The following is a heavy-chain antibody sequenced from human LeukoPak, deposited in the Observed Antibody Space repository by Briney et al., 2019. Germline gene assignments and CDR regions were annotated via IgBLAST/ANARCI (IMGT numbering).Heavy chain of an antibody. V-gene: IGHV3-21*01. CDR1: GFTFSSYS. D-gene: IGHD2-2*01. J-gene: IGHJ4*02. Sequence: GGSLRLSCAASGFTFSSYSMNWVRQAPGKGLEWVSSISSSSYIYYADSVKGRFTISRDNAKNSLYLQMNSLRAEDTAVYYCARVVPAAMRGAFDYWGQGTLVTVSS. CDR3: ARVVPAAMRGAFDY. CDR2: ISSSSYI.